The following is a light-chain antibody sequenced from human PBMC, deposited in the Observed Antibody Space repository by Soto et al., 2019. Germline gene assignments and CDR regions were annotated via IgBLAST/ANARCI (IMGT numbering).Light chain of an antibody. CDR3: CSYATSSTYV. V-gene: IGLV2-11*01. CDR2: DVD. J-gene: IGLJ1*01. CDR1: SSDVGGYNY. Sequence: QSVLTQPRSVSGSPGQSVTISCTGTSSDVGGYNYVSWYQHHPGKAPKLMIYDVDKRPSGVPGRFSGSKSGNTASLTISGLQAEDEADYYCCSYATSSTYVFGPGTKVTVL.